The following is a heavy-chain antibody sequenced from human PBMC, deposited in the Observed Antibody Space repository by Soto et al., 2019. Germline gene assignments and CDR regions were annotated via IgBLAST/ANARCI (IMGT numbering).Heavy chain of an antibody. CDR2: ISGSGGST. D-gene: IGHD6-6*01. CDR3: AKDSEAARGADAFDI. J-gene: IGHJ3*02. V-gene: IGHV3-23*01. Sequence: GGSLRLSCAASGFTFSSYAMSWVRQAPGKGLEWVSAISGSGGSTYYADYVKGRFTISRDNSKNTLYLQMNSLRAEDTAVYYCAKDSEAARGADAFDIWGQGTMVTVSS. CDR1: GFTFSSYA.